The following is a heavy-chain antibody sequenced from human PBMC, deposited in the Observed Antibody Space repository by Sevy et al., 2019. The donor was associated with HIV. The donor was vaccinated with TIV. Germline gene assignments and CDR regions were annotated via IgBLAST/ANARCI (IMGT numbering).Heavy chain of an antibody. CDR2: LSFGWGWI. Sequence: GGSLRLSCAASGFTFSKYSMSWVRQPPGKGLEWVSTLSFGWGWINYADSVKGRFNISVDNSNSSVYLQMNNLRPEDTAVYYCAREGCTKPHDYWGQGTLVTVSS. J-gene: IGHJ4*02. CDR3: AREGCTKPHDY. D-gene: IGHD2-8*01. V-gene: IGHV3-23*01. CDR1: GFTFSKYS.